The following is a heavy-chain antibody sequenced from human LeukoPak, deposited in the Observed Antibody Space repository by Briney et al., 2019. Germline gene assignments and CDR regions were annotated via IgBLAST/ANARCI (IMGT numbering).Heavy chain of an antibody. CDR2: IKTDGSTT. D-gene: IGHD1-14*01. V-gene: IGHV3-74*01. J-gene: IGHJ5*02. Sequence: GGSLRLSCAASGFTLSTYWMHWVRQAPGKGLVWVSRIKTDGSTTNYADSVKGRFTISRDNAKNTLYLHMNSLRVEDTAVYYCARADSGGWFDPWGQGTLVTVSS. CDR3: ARADSGGWFDP. CDR1: GFTLSTYW.